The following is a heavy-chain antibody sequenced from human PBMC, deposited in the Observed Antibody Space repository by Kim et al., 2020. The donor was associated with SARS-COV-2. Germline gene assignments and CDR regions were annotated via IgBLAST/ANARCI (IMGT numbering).Heavy chain of an antibody. CDR3: AKDLGGRCYSNVDY. J-gene: IGHJ4*02. Sequence: GGSLRLSCAASGFTFSTYAMAWVRQAPGKGLEWVSFICGSSGTTYYADSVKGRFTISRDNSKNTLYLQMNSLRAEDTATYYCAKDLGGRCYSNVDYWGQG. CDR1: GFTFSTYA. D-gene: IGHD2-15*01. CDR2: ICGSSGTT. V-gene: IGHV3-23*01.